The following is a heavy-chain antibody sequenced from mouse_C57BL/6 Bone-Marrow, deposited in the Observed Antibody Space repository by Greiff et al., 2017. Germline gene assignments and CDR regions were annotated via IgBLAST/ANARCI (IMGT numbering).Heavy chain of an antibody. CDR2: IRSKSNNYAT. V-gene: IGHV10-1*01. CDR1: GFSFNTYA. CDR3: VRHYNYGNYGFAY. J-gene: IGHJ3*01. Sequence: EVHLVESGGGLVQPKGSLKLSCAASGFSFNTYAMNWVRQAPGKGLEWVARIRSKSNNYATYYADSVKDRFTISRDDSESMLYLQMNNLKTEDTAMYYCVRHYNYGNYGFAYWGQGTLVTVSA. D-gene: IGHD2-1*01.